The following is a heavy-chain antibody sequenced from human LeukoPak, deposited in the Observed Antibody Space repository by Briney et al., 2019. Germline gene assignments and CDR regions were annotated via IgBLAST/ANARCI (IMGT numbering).Heavy chain of an antibody. V-gene: IGHV3-23*01. CDR3: AKGKYYDFWSGYYTLDY. J-gene: IGHJ4*02. CDR2: ISGSGGST. D-gene: IGHD3-3*01. CDR1: GFTFSSYA. Sequence: GSLILSCAASGFTFSSYAMSWVRQAPGKGLEGVSAISGSGGSTYYADSVKGRFTISRDNSKNTLYLQMNSLRAEDTAVYYCAKGKYYDFWSGYYTLDYWGQGTLVTVSS.